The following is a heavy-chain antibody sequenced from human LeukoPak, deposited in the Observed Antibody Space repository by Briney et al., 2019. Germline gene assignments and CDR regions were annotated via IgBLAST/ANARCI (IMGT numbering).Heavy chain of an antibody. CDR1: GYSFSTYW. V-gene: IGHV5-51*01. Sequence: GESLKISCTGSGYSFSTYWIVWMRQMPGKGLEWMGIIYPGDSDIRYSPSFQSQVTISADKSISTAYLQWSSLKASDTAMYYCARHAIVGATRSPFDYWGLGTLVTASS. CDR3: ARHAIVGATRSPFDY. D-gene: IGHD1-26*01. J-gene: IGHJ4*02. CDR2: IYPGDSDI.